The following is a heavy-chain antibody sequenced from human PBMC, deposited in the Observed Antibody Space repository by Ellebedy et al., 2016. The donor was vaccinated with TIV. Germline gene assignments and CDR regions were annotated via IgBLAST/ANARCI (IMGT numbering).Heavy chain of an antibody. CDR1: GFTFSYYA. Sequence: GESLKISCAASGFTFSYYAMHWVRQAPGKGLEWVALLSYDGSSIYYADSVKGRFTISRDNSKNTLYLQMNSLRAEDTAVYYCARDLDRNYPGTYFDYWGQGTLVTVSS. V-gene: IGHV3-30-3*01. CDR3: ARDLDRNYPGTYFDY. D-gene: IGHD4-11*01. CDR2: LSYDGSSI. J-gene: IGHJ4*02.